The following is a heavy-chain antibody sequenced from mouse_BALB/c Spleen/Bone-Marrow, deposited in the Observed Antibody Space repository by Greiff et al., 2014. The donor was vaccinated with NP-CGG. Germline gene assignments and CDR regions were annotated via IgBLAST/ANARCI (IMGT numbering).Heavy chain of an antibody. CDR2: IHPNSGNT. D-gene: IGHD4-1*01. J-gene: IGHJ2*01. CDR3: ARSGFDY. Sequence: QVQLQQSGSVLVRPGASVKLSCKASGYTFTSSWMHWAKQRPRQGLEWIGEIHPNSGNTNYNEKFKGKATLTVDTSSSTAYVDLSSLTSEDSAVYYCARSGFDYWGQGTTLTVSS. CDR1: GYTFTSSW. V-gene: IGHV1S130*01.